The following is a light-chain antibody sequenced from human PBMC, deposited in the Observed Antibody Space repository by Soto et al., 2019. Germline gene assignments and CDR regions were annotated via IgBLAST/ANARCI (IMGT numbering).Light chain of an antibody. V-gene: IGKV3-20*01. CDR3: QQYNNWPPWT. CDR1: QSVSSSY. Sequence: EIVLTQSPGTLSLSPGEIATLSFSASQSVSSSYLAWYQQKPGQAPRLLIYGASSRATGIPDRFSGSGSGTEFTLTISSLQSEDFAVYYCQQYNNWPPWTFGQGTKVDIK. J-gene: IGKJ1*01. CDR2: GAS.